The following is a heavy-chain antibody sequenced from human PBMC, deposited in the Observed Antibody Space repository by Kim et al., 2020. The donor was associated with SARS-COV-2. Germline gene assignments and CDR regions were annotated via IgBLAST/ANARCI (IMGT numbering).Heavy chain of an antibody. CDR2: IDGDGSIT. Sequence: GGSLRLSCVASGFTFSSHWMYWVRQVPGKGLVWVLRIDGDGSITNYADSVKGRFTISRDNAKSTLYLQMNSLRVDDTAVYYCARDENWSLDYWGQGTLVTVSS. J-gene: IGHJ4*02. V-gene: IGHV3-74*01. D-gene: IGHD1-1*01. CDR3: ARDENWSLDY. CDR1: GFTFSSHW.